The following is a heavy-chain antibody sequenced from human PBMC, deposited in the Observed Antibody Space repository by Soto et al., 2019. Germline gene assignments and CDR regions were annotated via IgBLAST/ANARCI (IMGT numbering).Heavy chain of an antibody. V-gene: IGHV1-69*06. J-gene: IGHJ2*01. CDR3: ACLVATPIANPLKNWYFDL. Sequence: QVQLVQSGAEVKKPGSSVKVSCKASGGTFSSYAISWVRQAPGQGLEWMGGIIPIFGTANYAQKFQGRVTITADKSTSTAYMELSSLRSEDTAVYYCACLVATPIANPLKNWYFDLWGRGTLVTVSS. CDR2: IIPIFGTA. D-gene: IGHD5-12*01. CDR1: GGTFSSYA.